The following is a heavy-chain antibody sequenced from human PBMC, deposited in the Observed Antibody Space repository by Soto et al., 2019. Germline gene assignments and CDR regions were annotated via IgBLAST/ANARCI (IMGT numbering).Heavy chain of an antibody. CDR3: ARREGQLAAFDI. D-gene: IGHD6-13*01. J-gene: IGHJ3*02. CDR2: IYYSGGT. CDR1: GGSISSYY. Sequence: QVQLQESGPGLVKPSETLSLTCAVSGGSISSYYWSWIRQPPGKGLEWVGYIYYSGGTKYNPSLTSRVTISVDTSKNQFSLKLSSVTAADTAVYYCARREGQLAAFDIWGQGTLVTVSS. V-gene: IGHV4-59*01.